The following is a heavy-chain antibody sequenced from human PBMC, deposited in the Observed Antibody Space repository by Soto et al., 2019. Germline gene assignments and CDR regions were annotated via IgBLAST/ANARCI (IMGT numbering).Heavy chain of an antibody. CDR1: GGSIRSYD. Sequence: NPSEALSPLRPVSGGSIRSYDWHWIRQSAAKGPEWIGRINISGSTNYNPSLKSRVTMLLYRSKNQFSLILNSVTAADTAVYFCASLYSNSWPFDFWGQGTLFTVSS. CDR2: INISGST. CDR3: ASLYSNSWPFDF. J-gene: IGHJ3*01. D-gene: IGHD5-12*01. V-gene: IGHV4-4*07.